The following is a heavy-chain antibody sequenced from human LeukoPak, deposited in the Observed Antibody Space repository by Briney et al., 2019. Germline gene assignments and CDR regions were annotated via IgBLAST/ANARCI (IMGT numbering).Heavy chain of an antibody. Sequence: PSETLSLTCTVSGGSISSSSYYWSWIRQPPGKGLEWIGYIYYSGSTNYNPSLKSRVTISVDTSKNQFSLKLSSVTAADTAVYYCARPWGSPGSYDYWGQGTLVTVSS. CDR1: GGSISSSSYY. CDR3: ARPWGSPGSYDY. CDR2: IYYSGST. J-gene: IGHJ4*02. D-gene: IGHD3-16*01. V-gene: IGHV4-61*05.